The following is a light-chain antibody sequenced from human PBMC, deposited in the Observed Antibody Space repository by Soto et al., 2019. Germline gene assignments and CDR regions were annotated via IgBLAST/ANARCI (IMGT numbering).Light chain of an antibody. CDR1: QSVSSY. CDR2: DAS. Sequence: EIVLTQSPATLSLSPGERATLSCRASQSVSSYLAWYQQKPGQAPRLLIYDASNKAPGIPARFSGSGFGTDFTLTISSLEPEDFAVYYCQQRSNWPPRYTFGQGTKLEIK. J-gene: IGKJ2*01. V-gene: IGKV3-11*01. CDR3: QQRSNWPPRYT.